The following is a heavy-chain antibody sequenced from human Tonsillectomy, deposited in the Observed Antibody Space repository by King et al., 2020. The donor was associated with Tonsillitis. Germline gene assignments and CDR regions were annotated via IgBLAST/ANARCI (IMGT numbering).Heavy chain of an antibody. D-gene: IGHD3-9*01. V-gene: IGHV3-9*01. CDR3: AKDLNYFDILTGYFDN. CDR2: ISWNSGNI. CDR1: GFTFDDYV. J-gene: IGHJ4*02. Sequence: QLVQSGGGLVQPGRSLRLSCAVSGFTFDDYVMHWVRQAPGKGLEWVSGISWNSGNIGYADSVKGRFTISRDNAKNSLYLQMNSLRAEDTALYYCAKDLNYFDILTGYFDNWGQGTLVTVSS.